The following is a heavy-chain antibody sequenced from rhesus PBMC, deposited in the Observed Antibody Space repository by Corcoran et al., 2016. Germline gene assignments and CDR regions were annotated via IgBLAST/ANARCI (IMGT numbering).Heavy chain of an antibody. J-gene: IGHJ4*01. D-gene: IGHD1-44*02. Sequence: QVQLQESGPGLLKPSETLSLTCAVSGGSFSAYWWSWIRKPQGKGLEWIGQIESSGSTNSNPSLQSPVTISRDTSNHHFSLELSSVPAADTAVYFCARMRSRSFDYWGQGVLVTVSS. CDR3: ARMRSRSFDY. CDR2: IESSGST. CDR1: GGSFSAYW. V-gene: IGHV4-165*01.